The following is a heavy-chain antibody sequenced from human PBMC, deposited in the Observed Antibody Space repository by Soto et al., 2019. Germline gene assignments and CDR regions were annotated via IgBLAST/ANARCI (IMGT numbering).Heavy chain of an antibody. Sequence: SETLSLTCAVYGGSFSGYYWSWIRQPPGKGLEWIGEINHSGSTNYNPSIKSRVTISVDTSKNQFSLKLSSVTAADTAVYYCARGITIFGVVMDYYYYMDVWGKGTTVTVSS. CDR3: ARGITIFGVVMDYYYYMDV. CDR2: INHSGST. CDR1: GGSFSGYY. J-gene: IGHJ6*03. V-gene: IGHV4-34*01. D-gene: IGHD3-3*01.